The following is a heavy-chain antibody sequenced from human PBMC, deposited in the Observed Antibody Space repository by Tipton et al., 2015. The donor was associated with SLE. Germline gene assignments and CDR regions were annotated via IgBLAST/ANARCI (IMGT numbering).Heavy chain of an antibody. D-gene: IGHD4-11*01. CDR2: IYHSESP. Sequence: TLSLTCAVSGGSIISSSWWSWVRQPPGKGLEWIGDIYHSESPNYNPSLKSRVTISIDKSKNQFSLKLTSVTAADTAVYFCARMDYSQFQLLYFESLGQGILVTISS. CDR1: GGSIISSSW. V-gene: IGHV4-4*01. J-gene: IGHJ4*02. CDR3: ARMDYSQFQLLYFES.